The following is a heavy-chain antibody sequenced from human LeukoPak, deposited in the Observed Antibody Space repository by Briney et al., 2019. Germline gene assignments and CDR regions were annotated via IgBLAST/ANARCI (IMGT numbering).Heavy chain of an antibody. CDR3: AREHYDILTDYYNEWDYYGMDV. D-gene: IGHD3-9*01. J-gene: IGHJ6*02. CDR1: GYTFTGYY. Sequence: ASVKVSCKASGYTFTGYYMHWVRQAPGQGLEWMGWISAYNGKTNYAQKFQGRVTMTTDTPTSTAYMELRSLRSDDTAVYYCAREHYDILTDYYNEWDYYGMDVWGQGTTVTVSS. CDR2: ISAYNGKT. V-gene: IGHV1-18*04.